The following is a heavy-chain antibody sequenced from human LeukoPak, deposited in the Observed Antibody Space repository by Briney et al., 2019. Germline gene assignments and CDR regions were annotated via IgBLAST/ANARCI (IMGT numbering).Heavy chain of an antibody. V-gene: IGHV3-23*01. CDR2: ISGSGGST. Sequence: GGSLRVSCAASGFTFSSYAMSWVRQAPGKGLEWVSGISGSGGSTYDANSVKGRFTISRDNSKNTLYLQMNSLRAEDTAVYYCEKGVLGYCSSTSCYGSIVGFDPWGQGTLVTVSS. D-gene: IGHD2-2*01. J-gene: IGHJ5*02. CDR3: EKGVLGYCSSTSCYGSIVGFDP. CDR1: GFTFSSYA.